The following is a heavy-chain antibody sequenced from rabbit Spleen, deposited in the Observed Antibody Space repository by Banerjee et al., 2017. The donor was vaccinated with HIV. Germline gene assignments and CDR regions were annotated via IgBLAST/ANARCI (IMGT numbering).Heavy chain of an antibody. Sequence: QSLEESGGDLVKPGASLTLTCTASGVSFSGSHYMSWVRQAPGKGLELIACIYINSHSTWYASWVNGRFTISRSTSLNTVDLKMTSLTAADTATYFCVREVAARFSLWGQGTLVTVS. CDR3: VREVAARFSL. CDR2: IYINSHST. D-gene: IGHD4-1*01. J-gene: IGHJ4*01. V-gene: IGHV1S43*01. CDR1: GVSFSGSHY.